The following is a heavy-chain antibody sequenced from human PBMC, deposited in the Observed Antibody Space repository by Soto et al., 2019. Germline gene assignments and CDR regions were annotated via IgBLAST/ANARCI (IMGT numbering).Heavy chain of an antibody. Sequence: SETLSLTCTVSGGSISSGGYYWSWIRQHPGKGLEWIGYIYYSGSTYYNPSLKSRVTISVDTSKNQFSLKLSSVTAADTAVYYCASSPPIVVVPAAMAPGYYYMDVWGKGTTVTVSS. CDR1: GGSISSGGYY. D-gene: IGHD2-2*01. J-gene: IGHJ6*03. V-gene: IGHV4-31*03. CDR2: IYYSGST. CDR3: ASSPPIVVVPAAMAPGYYYMDV.